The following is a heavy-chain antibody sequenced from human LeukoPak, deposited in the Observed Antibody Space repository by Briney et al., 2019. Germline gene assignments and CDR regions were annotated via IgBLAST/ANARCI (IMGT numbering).Heavy chain of an antibody. D-gene: IGHD3-22*01. V-gene: IGHV3-21*01. CDR3: ARDYYDSSGRRYDAFDI. Sequence: GGSLRLSCAASGFTFSGSSMNWVRQAPGKGLEWVSSISSSSSYMNYADSVKGRFTISRDYAKNSLYLQMSSLRAEDTAVYYCARDYYDSSGRRYDAFDIWGQGTMVTVSS. CDR1: GFTFSGSS. J-gene: IGHJ3*02. CDR2: ISSSSSYM.